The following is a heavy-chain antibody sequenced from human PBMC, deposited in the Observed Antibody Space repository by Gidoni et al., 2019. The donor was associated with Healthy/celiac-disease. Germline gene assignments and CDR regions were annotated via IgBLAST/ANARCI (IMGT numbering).Heavy chain of an antibody. V-gene: IGHV4-39*01. Sequence: QLQLQESGPGLVQPSETLSLTCTVSGGSISSSSYDWGWIRQPPGKGLEWIGSIYYSGSTYYNPSLKSRVTISVDTSKNQFSLKLSSVTAADTAVYYCASIPTRGYYYYGMDVWGQGTTVTVSS. CDR1: GGSISSSSYD. D-gene: IGHD3-10*01. CDR2: IYYSGST. CDR3: ASIPTRGYYYYGMDV. J-gene: IGHJ6*02.